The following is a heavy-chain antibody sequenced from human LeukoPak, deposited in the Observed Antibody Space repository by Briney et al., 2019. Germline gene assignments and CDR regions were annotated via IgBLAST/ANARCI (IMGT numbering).Heavy chain of an antibody. J-gene: IGHJ6*04. D-gene: IGHD3-10*02. CDR1: GFTFRDYY. CDR3: AELGITMIGGV. CDR2: IRSTGSST. V-gene: IGHV3-11*04. Sequence: PGGSLRLSCTASGFTFRDYYVTWIRQAPGKGLEWVSYIRSTGSSTAYADSVKGRFAISRDNAKNSLYLQMNSLRAEDTAVYYCAELGITMIGGVWGKGTTVTIPS.